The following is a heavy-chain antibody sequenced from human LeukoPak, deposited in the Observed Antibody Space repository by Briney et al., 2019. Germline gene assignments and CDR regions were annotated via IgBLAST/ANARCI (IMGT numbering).Heavy chain of an antibody. Sequence: PGGSLRLSCAVSGLTVSSNYMTWVRQPPGKGLEWVSVIYTGGTIYYADSVKGRFTISRDNSKNTLFLQMNSLRAEDMAVYYCAAVGSSIYWGQGTLVTVSS. D-gene: IGHD1-26*01. J-gene: IGHJ4*02. CDR3: AAVGSSIY. V-gene: IGHV3-53*01. CDR2: IYTGGTI. CDR1: GLTVSSNY.